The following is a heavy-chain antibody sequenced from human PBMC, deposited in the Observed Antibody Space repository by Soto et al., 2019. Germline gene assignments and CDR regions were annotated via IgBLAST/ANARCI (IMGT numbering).Heavy chain of an antibody. CDR1: GYSISSYYY. CDR3: ARDLIYYGNYYYSLDV. CDR2: IYHSGST. V-gene: IGHV4-38-2*02. D-gene: IGHD3-16*01. J-gene: IGHJ6*02. Sequence: SETLSLTCDVSGYSISSYYYWGWIRQPTGEGLEWIGSIYHSGSTYYNPSLRSRVTISIDPSENQFSLKLTSVTDADTAVYYCARDLIYYGNYYYSLDVWGQGTTVTVSS.